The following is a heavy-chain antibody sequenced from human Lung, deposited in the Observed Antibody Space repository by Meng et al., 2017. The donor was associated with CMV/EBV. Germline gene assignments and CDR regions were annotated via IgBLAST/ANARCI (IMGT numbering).Heavy chain of an antibody. D-gene: IGHD2-2*01. J-gene: IGHJ6*02. CDR3: ARGYCSSTSCPTVMDV. CDR2: INPNSGGT. Sequence: ASXXVSXKASGYTFTGYYMHWVRQAPGQGLEWMGWINPNSGGTNYAQKFQGRVTMTRDTSISTAYMELSRLRSDDTAVYYCARGYCSSTSCPTVMDVWGQGTTVTVSS. CDR1: GYTFTGYY. V-gene: IGHV1-2*02.